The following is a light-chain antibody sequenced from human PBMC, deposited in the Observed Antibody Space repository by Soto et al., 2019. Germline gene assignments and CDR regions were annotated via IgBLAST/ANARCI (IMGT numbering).Light chain of an antibody. CDR2: AAS. V-gene: IGKV1-39*01. J-gene: IGKJ1*01. CDR3: QQSYSTPPWT. CDR1: QSISSY. Sequence: DIQMTQSPSSLSASVGDRVTITFRGSQSISSYLNWYQQKPGKAPKLLIYAASSLQSGVPSRFSGSGSGTDFTLTISSLQPEDFATYYCQQSYSTPPWTFGQGTKVDIK.